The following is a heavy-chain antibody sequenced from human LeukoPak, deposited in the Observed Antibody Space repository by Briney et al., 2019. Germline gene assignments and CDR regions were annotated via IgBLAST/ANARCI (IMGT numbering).Heavy chain of an antibody. V-gene: IGHV1-2*02. CDR1: GYTFTGYY. Sequence: AASVKVSCKASGYTFTGYYMHWVRQAPGQGLEWMGWINPNSGGTNYAQKFQGRVTMTRDTSISTAYMDLSRLRSDDTAVYYCARFGSKIQIRFLEWSLSLDIWGQGTMVTVSS. CDR2: INPNSGGT. D-gene: IGHD3-3*01. CDR3: ARFGSKIQIRFLEWSLSLDI. J-gene: IGHJ3*02.